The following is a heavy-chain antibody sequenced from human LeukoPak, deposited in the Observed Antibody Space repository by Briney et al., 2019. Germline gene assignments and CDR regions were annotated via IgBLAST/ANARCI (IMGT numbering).Heavy chain of an antibody. D-gene: IGHD3-3*01. CDR3: ARDISGSDFWSGYYSDY. V-gene: IGHV1-2*04. J-gene: IGHJ4*02. Sequence: ASVKVSCKASGYTFTSYDINWVRQATGQGLEWMGWMNPNSGGTNYAQKFQGWVTMTTDTSTSTAYMELRSLRSDDTAVYYCARDISGSDFWSGYYSDYWGQGALVTVSS. CDR2: MNPNSGGT. CDR1: GYTFTSYD.